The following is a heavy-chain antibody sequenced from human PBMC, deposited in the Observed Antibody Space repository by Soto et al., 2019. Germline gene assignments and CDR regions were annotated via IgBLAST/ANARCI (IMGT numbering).Heavy chain of an antibody. V-gene: IGHV3-30*03. CDR2: ISYDSTKT. CDR3: ARTRSAWSDFHYYSLDV. D-gene: IGHD1-26*01. Sequence: WGSLRLSCAASGFTFNSYGIHFFRHCACNWLEWVAFISYDSTKTYYADSVKGRFTISRDNSNSALYVQMNSLTGEDTAVYYCARTRSAWSDFHYYSLDVWGQGTTVTVSS. CDR1: GFTFNSYG. J-gene: IGHJ6*02.